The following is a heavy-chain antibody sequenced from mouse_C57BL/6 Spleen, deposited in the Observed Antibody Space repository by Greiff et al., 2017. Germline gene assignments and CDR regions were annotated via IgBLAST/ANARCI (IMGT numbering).Heavy chain of an antibody. D-gene: IGHD2-10*01. CDR3: TRDDPYPFAY. V-gene: IGHV5-9-1*02. CDR1: GFTFSSYA. Sequence: EVKLVESGEGLVKPGGSLKLSCAASGFTFSSYAMSWVRQTPEKRLEWVAYISSGGDYIYYADTVKGRFTISRDNARNTLYLQMSSLKSEDTAMYYCTRDDPYPFAYWGQGTLVTVSA. CDR2: ISSGGDYI. J-gene: IGHJ3*01.